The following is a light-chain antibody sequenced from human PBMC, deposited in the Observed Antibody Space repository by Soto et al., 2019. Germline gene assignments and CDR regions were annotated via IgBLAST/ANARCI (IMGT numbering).Light chain of an antibody. J-gene: IGKJ1*01. Sequence: DIQMTQSPSNLSASVGDRVTITCRASQSINIWLAWYQQKSGRAPKLLIYKASTLESGVPSRFSGSGSGTEFTLTISSLQPDDFATYYCQQYNVYWTFGQGTKVEIK. CDR2: KAS. V-gene: IGKV1-5*03. CDR3: QQYNVYWT. CDR1: QSINIW.